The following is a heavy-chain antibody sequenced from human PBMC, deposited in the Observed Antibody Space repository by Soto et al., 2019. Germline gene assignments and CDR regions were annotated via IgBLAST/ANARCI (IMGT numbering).Heavy chain of an antibody. J-gene: IGHJ6*02. D-gene: IGHD2-8*01. Sequence: GASVKVSCKASGYTFTRSGISWVRQAPGQGLEWMGWISGYNGDTNYAQKFQGRVTMTTGTSTTTAYMELRSLTSDDTAVYYCAKNGQPPYYYYGMDVWG. CDR3: AKNGQPPYYYYGMDV. CDR1: GYTFTRSG. V-gene: IGHV1-18*01. CDR2: ISGYNGDT.